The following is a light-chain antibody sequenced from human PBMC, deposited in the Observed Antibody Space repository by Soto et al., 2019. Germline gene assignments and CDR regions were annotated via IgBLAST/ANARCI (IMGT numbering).Light chain of an antibody. CDR3: QQYNSWPPIT. CDR1: QSVSSIY. Sequence: EIVLTQSPGTLSLSPGERATLSCRASQSVSSIYLAWYQQKPGQAPRLLIYGASSRATVIPDRFSGGGSGTEFTLTISSLQSEDFVVYYCQQYNSWPPITFGQGTRLEIK. J-gene: IGKJ5*01. CDR2: GAS. V-gene: IGKV3-20*01.